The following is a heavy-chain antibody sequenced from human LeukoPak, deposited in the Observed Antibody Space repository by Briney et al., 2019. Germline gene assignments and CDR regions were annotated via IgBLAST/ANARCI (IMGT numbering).Heavy chain of an antibody. D-gene: IGHD3-3*01. Sequence: ASVKVSCKASGYTFTSYDINWVRQATGQGLEWMGWMNPNSGNTGYAQKFQGRVTMTRNTSISTAYMELSSLRSEDTAVYYCARGVRRGFWSGYYYYYYMDVWDKGTTVTVSS. CDR2: MNPNSGNT. J-gene: IGHJ6*03. V-gene: IGHV1-8*01. CDR1: GYTFTSYD. CDR3: ARGVRRGFWSGYYYYYYMDV.